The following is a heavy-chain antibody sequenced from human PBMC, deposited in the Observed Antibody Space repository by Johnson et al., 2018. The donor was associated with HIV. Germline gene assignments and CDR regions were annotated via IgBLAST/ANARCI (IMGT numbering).Heavy chain of an antibody. J-gene: IGHJ3*02. CDR1: GFTFSSYD. Sequence: VQLVDTGGGLIQPGGSLRLSCAASGFTFSSYDMHWVRQATGKGLEWVSAIGTAGDTYYPGSVKGRFTISRENAKNSLYLQMNSLRAGDTAVYYCARGPRSSGWYPYAFDIWGQGTMVTVSS. D-gene: IGHD6-19*01. V-gene: IGHV3-13*01. CDR2: IGTAGDT. CDR3: ARGPRSSGWYPYAFDI.